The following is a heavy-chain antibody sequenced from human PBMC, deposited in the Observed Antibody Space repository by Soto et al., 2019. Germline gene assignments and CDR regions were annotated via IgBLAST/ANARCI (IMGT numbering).Heavy chain of an antibody. V-gene: IGHV1-18*01. CDR2: ISAYNGNT. J-gene: IGHJ1*01. D-gene: IGHD1-1*01. CDR1: GYTFTSYG. Sequence: QVQLVQSGAEVKKPGASVKVSCKASGYTFTSYGISWVRQAPGQGLEWMGWISAYNGNTNYAQKLQGRVTMTPDTPRSTANRWLRGLRSADGAVDSCARGTAEETGTYWGQGTLVPVPS. CDR3: ARGTAEETGTY.